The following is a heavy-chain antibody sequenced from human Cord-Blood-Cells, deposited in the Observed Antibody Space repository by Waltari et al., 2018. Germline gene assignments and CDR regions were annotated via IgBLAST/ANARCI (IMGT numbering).Heavy chain of an antibody. CDR3: ARLVSLGSSSWFDY. D-gene: IGHD6-13*01. CDR1: GGSISRSSHY. J-gene: IGHJ4*02. Sequence: QLQLQESGPGLAKPSETLSLTCTVSGGSISRSSHYWGWLRQPPGKGLEWIGSIYYSGSTYYNPSLKSRVTISVDTSKNQFSLKLSSVTAADTAVYYCARLVSLGSSSWFDYWGQGTLVTVSS. CDR2: IYYSGST. V-gene: IGHV4-39*01.